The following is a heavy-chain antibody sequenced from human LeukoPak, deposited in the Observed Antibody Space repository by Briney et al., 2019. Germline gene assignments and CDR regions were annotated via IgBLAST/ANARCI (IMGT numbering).Heavy chain of an antibody. CDR3: ARAMVRDYYFDY. Sequence: SETLSLTCTVAGGSVRSDSDYWSWIRRPPGKGLEWIGYIFFNGVTNYSPSLKSRVTMSVDTSRNQFSLKLSSVTAADTAVYYCARAMVRDYYFDYWGQGTLVTVSS. CDR2: IFFNGVT. J-gene: IGHJ4*02. V-gene: IGHV4-61*01. CDR1: GGSVRSDSDY. D-gene: IGHD3-10*01.